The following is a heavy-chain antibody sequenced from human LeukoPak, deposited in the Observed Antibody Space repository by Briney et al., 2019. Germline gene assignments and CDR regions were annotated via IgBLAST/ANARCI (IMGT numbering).Heavy chain of an antibody. V-gene: IGHV4-39*01. CDR3: ASFGVQRVVDY. J-gene: IGHJ4*02. CDR1: GGSISSSSYY. D-gene: IGHD3-10*01. CDR2: IYYSGST. Sequence: SDTLSLTCTVSGGSISSSSYYWGWIRQPPGKGLEWIGSIYYSGSTYYNPSLKSRVTISVDTSKNQSSLKLSSVTAADTAVYYCASFGVQRVVDYWGQGTLVTVSS.